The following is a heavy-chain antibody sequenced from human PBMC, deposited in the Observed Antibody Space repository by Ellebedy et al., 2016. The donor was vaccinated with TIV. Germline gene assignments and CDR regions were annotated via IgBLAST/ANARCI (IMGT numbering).Heavy chain of an antibody. CDR3: ARHLESWWLIHGGDY. J-gene: IGHJ4*02. D-gene: IGHD2-15*01. Sequence: AASVKVSCKASGYTFTHYGISWVRQAPGQGLEWMGWINPYNGNTTYAQKYQGRVTMTTDSSTRTSYMELSSPTSDDTAIYYCARHLESWWLIHGGDYWGQGSLVTVSS. CDR1: GYTFTHYG. CDR2: INPYNGNT. V-gene: IGHV1-18*04.